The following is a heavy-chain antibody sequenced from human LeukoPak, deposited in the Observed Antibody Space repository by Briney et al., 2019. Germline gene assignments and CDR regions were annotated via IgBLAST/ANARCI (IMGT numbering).Heavy chain of an antibody. CDR2: ISGSGGST. D-gene: IGHD3-10*01. CDR3: AKVIGITMVRG. J-gene: IGHJ4*02. CDR1: GFTFSSYG. Sequence: GGSLRLSCAASGFTFSSYGMSWVRQAPGKGLEWVSAISGSGGSTYYADSVKGRFTISRDNPKNTLYLQMNSLRAEDTAVYYCAKVIGITMVRGWGQGTLVTVSS. V-gene: IGHV3-23*01.